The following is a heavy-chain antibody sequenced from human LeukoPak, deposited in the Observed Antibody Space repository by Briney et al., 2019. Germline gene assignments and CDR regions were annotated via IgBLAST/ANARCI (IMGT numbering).Heavy chain of an antibody. D-gene: IGHD2-2*01. J-gene: IGHJ3*02. Sequence: SETLSLTCTVSGDSISSYYWSWIRQPPGKGLEWTGSIYYSGSTYYSPSLKSRVTISVDTSKNQFSLRLSSVTAADTAVYYCARRMYSSISAFDIWGQGTMVTVSS. CDR3: ARRMYSSISAFDI. CDR1: GDSISSYY. V-gene: IGHV4-39*01. CDR2: IYYSGST.